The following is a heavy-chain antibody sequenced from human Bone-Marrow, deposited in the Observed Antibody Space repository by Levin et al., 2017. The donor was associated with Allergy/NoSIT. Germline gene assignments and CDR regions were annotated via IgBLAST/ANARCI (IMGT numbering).Heavy chain of an antibody. CDR1: GGSINSGDSY. V-gene: IGHV4-30-4*01. J-gene: IGHJ4*02. D-gene: IGHD3-9*01. CDR3: ARLSLTFYDILTGYYSPIGTFDY. Sequence: SQTLSLTCNVSGGSINSGDSYWSWIRQPPGKGLEWIGYIYYSGSTYYNPSLKSRTTISIDTSKSQFSLQLSSVTAADTAVYYCARLSLTFYDILTGYYSPIGTFDYWGQGTLVTVSS. CDR2: IYYSGST.